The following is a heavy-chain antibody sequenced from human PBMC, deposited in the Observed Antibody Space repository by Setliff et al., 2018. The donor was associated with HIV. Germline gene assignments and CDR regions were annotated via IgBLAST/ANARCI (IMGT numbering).Heavy chain of an antibody. CDR1: GFQFTPYV. CDR2: ISNDATQT. D-gene: IGHD3-3*01. CDR3: ARARTIDYWSDSLAF. V-gene: IGHV3-30*04. J-gene: IGHJ4*02. Sequence: LKISCSASGFQFTPYVFHWVRQAPGKGLEWVAVISNDATQTYYADSVRGRFTISRDSSKSALYLKFYRPRPDDTAVYYCARARTIDYWSDSLAFWGQGTLVTVSS.